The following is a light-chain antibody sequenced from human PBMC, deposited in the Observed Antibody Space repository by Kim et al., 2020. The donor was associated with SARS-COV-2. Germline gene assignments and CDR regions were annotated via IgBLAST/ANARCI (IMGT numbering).Light chain of an antibody. CDR1: QSTSNW. V-gene: IGKV1-5*03. Sequence: SASVRDRLTITCRASQSTSNWVAWYQQKPEQAPRLLVYQASILQSGVPSRFSGSGFGTEFTLTISSLQPDDFATYYCQQYSSSSTFGRGTKVDIK. CDR2: QAS. J-gene: IGKJ1*01. CDR3: QQYSSSST.